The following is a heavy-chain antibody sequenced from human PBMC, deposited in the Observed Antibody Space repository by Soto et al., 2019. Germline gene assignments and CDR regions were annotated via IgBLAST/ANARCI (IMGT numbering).Heavy chain of an antibody. CDR2: IYYSGST. Sequence: ASETLSLTCSVSGGSIRSYYWSWIRQPPGKGLEGIGYIYYSGSTNYNPSLKSRVTISVDTSKNQFSLKLSSVTAADTAVYYCARRLYYDSSGFEGGGMDVWGQGTTITVSS. J-gene: IGHJ6*02. CDR3: ARRLYYDSSGFEGGGMDV. V-gene: IGHV4-59*08. CDR1: GGSIRSYY. D-gene: IGHD3-22*01.